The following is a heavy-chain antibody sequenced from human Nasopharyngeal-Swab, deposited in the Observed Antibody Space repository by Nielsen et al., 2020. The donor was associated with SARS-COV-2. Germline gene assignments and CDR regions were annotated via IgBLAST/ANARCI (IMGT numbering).Heavy chain of an antibody. Sequence: GGSLRLSCAASGFTFSNAWMSWVRQAPGKGLEWVGRIKSKTDGGTTDYAAPVKGRFTISRDDSKSTLYLQMNSLKTEDTAVYYCTTGGRWELRPIDYWGQGTLVTVSS. J-gene: IGHJ4*02. CDR3: TTGGRWELRPIDY. D-gene: IGHD1-26*01. CDR2: IKSKTDGGTT. CDR1: GFTFSNAW. V-gene: IGHV3-15*01.